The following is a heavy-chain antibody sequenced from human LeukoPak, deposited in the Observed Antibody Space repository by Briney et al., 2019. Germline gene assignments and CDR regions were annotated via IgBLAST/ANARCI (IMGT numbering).Heavy chain of an antibody. CDR2: IYPGDSDT. J-gene: IGHJ5*02. V-gene: IGHV5-51*01. CDR3: ARQISYYDILTGFPSGNWFDT. D-gene: IGHD3-9*01. Sequence: GESLKISCKGSGYSFTSYWIGWVRQMPGKGLEWMGIIYPGDSDTRYSPSFQGQVTISADKSISTAYLQWSSLKASDTAMYYCARQISYYDILTGFPSGNWFDTWGQGTLVTVSS. CDR1: GYSFTSYW.